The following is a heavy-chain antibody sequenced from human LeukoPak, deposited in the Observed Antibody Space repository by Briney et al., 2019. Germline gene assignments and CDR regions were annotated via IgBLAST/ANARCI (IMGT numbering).Heavy chain of an antibody. J-gene: IGHJ4*02. CDR3: ARTSGFRFLEWLSGFDY. V-gene: IGHV3-48*01. D-gene: IGHD3-3*01. CDR2: ISGGGSTI. Sequence: GGSLRLSCAASGFTFSSYTMNWVRQAPGKGLEWISYISGGGSTIYYPDSVKGRLTISRDSAKNSLFLQMNSLRADDTAVYYCARTSGFRFLEWLSGFDYWGQGALVTVSS. CDR1: GFTFSSYT.